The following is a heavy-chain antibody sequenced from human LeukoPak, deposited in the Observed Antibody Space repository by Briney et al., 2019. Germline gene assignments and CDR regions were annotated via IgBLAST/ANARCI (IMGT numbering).Heavy chain of an antibody. CDR1: GGSFSGYY. D-gene: IGHD1-26*01. V-gene: IGHV4-34*01. CDR2: INHSGST. Sequence: PSETLSLTCAVYGGSFSGYYWSWIRQPPGKGLEWIGEINHSGSTNYNPSLKSRVTISVDTSKNQFSLKLSSVTAADTAVYYCARDLYRTYYYMDVWGKGTTVTVSS. CDR3: ARDLYRTYYYMDV. J-gene: IGHJ6*03.